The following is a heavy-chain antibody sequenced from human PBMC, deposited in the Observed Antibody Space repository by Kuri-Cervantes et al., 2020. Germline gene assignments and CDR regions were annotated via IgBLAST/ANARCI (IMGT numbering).Heavy chain of an antibody. J-gene: IGHJ4*02. CDR2: IKCDGSEK. CDR3: AKDGHSGWAYYFDY. CDR1: GFTFSSSW. Sequence: GGSLRLSCAASGFTFSSSWMHWVCQAPEKGLEWVADIKCDGSEKYYVDSVKGRFTISRDNAKNSLYLQMNSLRAEDTALYYCAKDGHSGWAYYFDYWGQGTLVTVSS. V-gene: IGHV3-52*01. D-gene: IGHD6-19*01.